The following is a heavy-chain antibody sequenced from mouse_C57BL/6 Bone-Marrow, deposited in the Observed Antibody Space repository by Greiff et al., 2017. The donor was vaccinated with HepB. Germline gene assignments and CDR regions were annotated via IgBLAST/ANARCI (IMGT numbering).Heavy chain of an antibody. Sequence: VQLQQPGAELVKPGASVKMSCKASGYTFTSYWITWVKQRPGQGLEWIGDIYPGSGSTNYNEKFKSKATLTVDTSSSTAYMQLSSLTSEDSAVYYCARCGAYYGNSGMDYWGQGTSVTVSS. V-gene: IGHV1-55*01. CDR3: ARCGAYYGNSGMDY. J-gene: IGHJ4*01. CDR1: GYTFTSYW. D-gene: IGHD2-10*01. CDR2: IYPGSGST.